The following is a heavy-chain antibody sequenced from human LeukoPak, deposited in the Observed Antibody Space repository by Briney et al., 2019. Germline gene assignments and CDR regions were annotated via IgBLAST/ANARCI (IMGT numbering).Heavy chain of an antibody. Sequence: GGSLRLSCAASGFTFSSYAMSWVRQAPGKGLEWVSGVSSRGDITYYADSVKGPFTISTDNSKNTLYLQMNSLRAEDTAVYYCAKGGSTSYYTPFYWGQGTLVTVSS. D-gene: IGHD3-10*01. J-gene: IGHJ4*02. CDR1: GFTFSSYA. CDR3: AKGGSTSYYTPFY. CDR2: VSSRGDIT. V-gene: IGHV3-23*01.